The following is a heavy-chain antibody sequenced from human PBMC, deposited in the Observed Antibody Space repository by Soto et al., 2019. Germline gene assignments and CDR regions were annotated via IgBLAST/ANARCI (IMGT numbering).Heavy chain of an antibody. D-gene: IGHD3-3*01. CDR1: GFTFSSYE. Sequence: EVQLVESGGGLVQPGGSLRLSCAASGFTFSSYEMNWVRQAPGKGLEWVSYISSSGSTIYYADSVKGRFTISRDNAKNSLYLQMNSLIAEDTAVYYCARTTNYDFWSGPVDYWGQGTLFTVSS. V-gene: IGHV3-48*03. CDR3: ARTTNYDFWSGPVDY. CDR2: ISSSGSTI. J-gene: IGHJ4*02.